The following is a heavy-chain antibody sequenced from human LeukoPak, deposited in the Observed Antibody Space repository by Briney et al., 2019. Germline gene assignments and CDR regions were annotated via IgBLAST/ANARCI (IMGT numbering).Heavy chain of an antibody. J-gene: IGHJ1*01. CDR1: GASISSRSYY. V-gene: IGHV4-39*02. CDR3: ARQFYDSDGYYFQD. D-gene: IGHD3-22*01. Sequence: SETLSLTCTVSGASISSRSYYWGWIRQPPGRGLEWIANIYSGGSTYQNPSLNSRVTISVDTSKTHFSLKLTSLTAADTAVYYSARQFYDSDGYYFQDWGQGTLVTVSS. CDR2: IYSGGST.